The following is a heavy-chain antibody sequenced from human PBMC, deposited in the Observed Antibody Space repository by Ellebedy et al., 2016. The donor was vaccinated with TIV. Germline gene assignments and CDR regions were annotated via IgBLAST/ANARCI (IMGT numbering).Heavy chain of an antibody. Sequence: GESLKISCAVSGLTFSDYAMQWVRQAPGKGLEWVAVISHDGSSQYYADSVKGRFTVSRDNSSATLDLEMSSLRVDDTAVYFCAKTRGYDFWSGSHPDYWGQGALVTVSS. CDR2: ISHDGSSQ. J-gene: IGHJ4*02. V-gene: IGHV3-30-3*02. CDR1: GLTFSDYA. D-gene: IGHD3-3*01. CDR3: AKTRGYDFWSGSHPDY.